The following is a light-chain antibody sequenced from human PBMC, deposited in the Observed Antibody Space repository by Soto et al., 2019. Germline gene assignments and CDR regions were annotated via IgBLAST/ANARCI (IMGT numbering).Light chain of an antibody. V-gene: IGKV3-11*01. J-gene: IGKJ2*01. CDR2: DAS. CDR1: QGIAGY. Sequence: EIVLTQSPVTLSLSPGERATLSCRASQGIAGYLAWYQQKPGQAPRLLIYDASTRATGIPARFSGSGSGTDFTLTISRLEPEDFAVYYCQHRRDWPRTYTFGQGTNLEIK. CDR3: QHRRDWPRTYT.